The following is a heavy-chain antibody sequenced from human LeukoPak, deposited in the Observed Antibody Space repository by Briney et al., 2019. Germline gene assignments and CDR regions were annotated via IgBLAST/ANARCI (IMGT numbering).Heavy chain of an antibody. V-gene: IGHV4-59*08. CDR3: ARATGDEYSGSYYARYYFDY. Sequence: SETLSLTCTVSGGSISNYYWSWIRQPPGKGLEWIGYIYYSGSTNYNSSLKSRVTISADTSKNQFSLKLSSVTAADTAVYYCARATGDEYSGSYYARYYFDYWGQGTLVTVSS. D-gene: IGHD1-26*01. J-gene: IGHJ4*02. CDR2: IYYSGST. CDR1: GGSISNYY.